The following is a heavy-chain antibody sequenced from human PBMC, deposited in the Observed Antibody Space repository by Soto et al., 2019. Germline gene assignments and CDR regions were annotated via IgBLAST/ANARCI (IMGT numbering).Heavy chain of an antibody. D-gene: IGHD3-9*01. J-gene: IGHJ6*02. CDR3: AREGGPGDMYYDILTGYDPPRGYYGMDV. Sequence: GGSLRLSCAASGFTFSSYAMHWVRQAPGKGLEWVAVISYDGSNKYYADSVKGRFTISRDNSKNTLYLQMNSLRAEDTAVYYCAREGGPGDMYYDILTGYDPPRGYYGMDVWGQGTTVTVSS. CDR2: ISYDGSNK. V-gene: IGHV3-30-3*01. CDR1: GFTFSSYA.